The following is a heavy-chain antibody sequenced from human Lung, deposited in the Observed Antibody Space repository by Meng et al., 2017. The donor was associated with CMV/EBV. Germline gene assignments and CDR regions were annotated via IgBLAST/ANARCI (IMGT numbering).Heavy chain of an antibody. CDR2: FYHTAST. Sequence: SETLSLTCTVSGYSISSGNYWGWIRQPPGKGLEWIGSFYHTASTSYNPSLKSRVTISLDTSKNQFSLKLTSVTAADTAVYYCARGWGAALDYWGQGTLVTVSS. V-gene: IGHV4-38-2*02. D-gene: IGHD1-26*01. CDR3: ARGWGAALDY. J-gene: IGHJ4*02. CDR1: GYSISSGNY.